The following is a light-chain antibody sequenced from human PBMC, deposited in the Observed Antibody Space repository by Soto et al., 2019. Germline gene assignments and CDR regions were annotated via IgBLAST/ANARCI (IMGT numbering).Light chain of an antibody. CDR3: QQHGSCHSRT. V-gene: IGKV3D-15*01. CDR2: DAA. CDR1: QNIGST. Sequence: EIVLTQSPATLSVSPGDRVTLSCRASQNIGSTIAWYQQKPGQDPRLLLYDAATSATDVPDRFSGSGSGAALTLSISSLEPEDYAVYYCQQHGSCHSRTFGQGTKVDIK. J-gene: IGKJ1*01.